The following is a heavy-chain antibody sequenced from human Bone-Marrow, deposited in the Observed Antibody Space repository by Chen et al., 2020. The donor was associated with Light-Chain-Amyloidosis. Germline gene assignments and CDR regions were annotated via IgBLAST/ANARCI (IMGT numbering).Heavy chain of an antibody. CDR2: ISSNSGSR. CDR1: GFTFNDYA. J-gene: IGHJ6*03. V-gene: IGHV3-9*01. D-gene: IGHD1-1*01. CDR3: VKSLIPSRYLYHYYMDV. Sequence: EVQLVESGGGLVQPGRSLRLSCAASGFTFNDYAMYWVRQGPGKGLEWVLGISSNSGSRGYADSVKGRFSISRDNAKNYLHLQMNSLRPEDTALYYCVKSLIPSRYLYHYYMDVWGKGTTVIVSS.